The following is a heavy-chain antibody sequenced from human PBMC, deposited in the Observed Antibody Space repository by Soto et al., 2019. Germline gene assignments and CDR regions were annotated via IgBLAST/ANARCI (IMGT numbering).Heavy chain of an antibody. CDR1: GFSLSTSRVG. J-gene: IGHJ5*02. V-gene: IGHV2-5*02. D-gene: IGHD2-15*01. CDR3: AHRGYCRGGRCQYEGRSYNWFDP. Sequence: QITLKESGPTLVKPTQTLTLTCTFSGFSLSTSRVGVGWIRQPPGKALEWLALIYWDDAKRYSPSLKSRLTITKDTSKNQVVLTMTNMDPVDTATYYCAHRGYCRGGRCQYEGRSYNWFDPWGQGTLVTVSS. CDR2: IYWDDAK.